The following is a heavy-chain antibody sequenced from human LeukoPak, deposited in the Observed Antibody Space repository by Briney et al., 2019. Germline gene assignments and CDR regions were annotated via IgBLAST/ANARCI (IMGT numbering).Heavy chain of an antibody. CDR1: GFTFSDYY. D-gene: IGHD3-3*01. J-gene: IGHJ6*02. Sequence: GGSLRLSCAASGFTFSDYYMSWIRQAPGKGLEWISYISSSGDTIYYAVPVKGRFTISRDNAKNSLYLQMNSLRAEDTAVYYCARARGGYYVGWYGMDVWGQGTTVTVSS. CDR3: ARARGGYYVGWYGMDV. CDR2: ISSSGDTI. V-gene: IGHV3-11*01.